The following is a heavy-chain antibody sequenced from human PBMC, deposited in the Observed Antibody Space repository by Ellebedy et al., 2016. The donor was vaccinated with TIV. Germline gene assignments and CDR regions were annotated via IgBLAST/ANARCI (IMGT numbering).Heavy chain of an antibody. V-gene: IGHV4-34*01. CDR1: GGSFSGYY. D-gene: IGHD3-3*01. J-gene: IGHJ4*02. CDR2: INHSGST. Sequence: MPSETLSLTCAVYGGSFSGYYWSWIRQPPGKGLEWIGEINHSGSTNYNPSLKSRVTISVDTSKNQFSLKLSSVTAADTAVYYCARSSSGYWGQGTLVTVSS. CDR3: ARSSSGY.